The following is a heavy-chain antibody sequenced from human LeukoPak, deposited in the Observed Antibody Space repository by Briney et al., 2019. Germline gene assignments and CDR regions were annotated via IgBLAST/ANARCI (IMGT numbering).Heavy chain of an antibody. CDR1: GGSISGYY. D-gene: IGHD3-9*01. Sequence: SETLSLTCSVSGGSISGYYWTWIRQPAGKGLEWIGRVYTSGSTHYNPSLKTRLTMSVDTSKNQFSLKLSSVTAADTAVYYCARANYDILTGYPLPIFDYWGQGTLVTVSS. CDR2: VYTSGST. CDR3: ARANYDILTGYPLPIFDY. V-gene: IGHV4-4*07. J-gene: IGHJ4*02.